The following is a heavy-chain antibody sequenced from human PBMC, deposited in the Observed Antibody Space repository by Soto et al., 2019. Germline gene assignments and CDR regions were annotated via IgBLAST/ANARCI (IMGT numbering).Heavy chain of an antibody. CDR1: GGSVSSGSYY. CDR2: IYYSGST. V-gene: IGHV4-61*01. D-gene: IGHD3-10*01. J-gene: IGHJ4*02. Sequence: PSETLSLTCTVSGGSVSSGSYYWSWIRQPPGKGLEWIGYIYYSGSTNYNPSLKSRVTISVDTSKNQFSLKLSSVTAADTAAYYCAREMVRGDPDYWGQGTLVTVSS. CDR3: AREMVRGDPDY.